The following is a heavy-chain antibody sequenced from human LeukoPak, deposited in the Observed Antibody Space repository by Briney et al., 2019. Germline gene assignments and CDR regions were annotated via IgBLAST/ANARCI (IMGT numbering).Heavy chain of an antibody. J-gene: IGHJ6*02. CDR1: GFTFSSYA. D-gene: IGHD3-10*01. CDR3: AKDYYGSGSYYIAPGPMDV. Sequence: PGGSLRLSCAASGFTFSSYAMSWVRQAPGKGLEWVSAFSGSGGSTYYADSVKGRFTISRDNSKNTLYLQMNSLRAEDTAVYYCAKDYYGSGSYYIAPGPMDVWGQGTTVTVSS. CDR2: FSGSGGST. V-gene: IGHV3-23*01.